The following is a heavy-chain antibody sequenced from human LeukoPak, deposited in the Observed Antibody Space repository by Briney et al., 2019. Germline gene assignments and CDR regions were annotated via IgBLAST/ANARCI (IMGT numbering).Heavy chain of an antibody. V-gene: IGHV3-7*01. Sequence: PGGSLRLSCAASGFTFSRYWMNWVRQAPGAGLEWVANIKRDGSERYYVDSVKGRFTISRDNAMNSLYLQMNSLRAEDTAVYYCAREDWNDGDAFGIWGQGTWSPSLQ. CDR2: IKRDGSER. J-gene: IGHJ3*02. D-gene: IGHD1-1*01. CDR3: AREDWNDGDAFGI. CDR1: GFTFSRYW.